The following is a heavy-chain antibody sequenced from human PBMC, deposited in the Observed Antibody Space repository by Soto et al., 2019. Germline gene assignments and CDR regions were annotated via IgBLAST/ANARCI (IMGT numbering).Heavy chain of an antibody. CDR2: ISGSGTCT. D-gene: IGHD5-12*01. Sequence: EAQLLESGGGLVQPGGSLRLSCAASDFTFNNYVMNWVRQAPGKGLEWVTGISGSGTCTYFADSVKGRFTISRDNSKNTLFLQMDNLRVEVTVIYYGANRPRYDNFDVWGQGTTVTVSS. CDR1: DFTFNNYV. CDR3: ANRPRYDNFDV. J-gene: IGHJ6*01. V-gene: IGHV3-23*01.